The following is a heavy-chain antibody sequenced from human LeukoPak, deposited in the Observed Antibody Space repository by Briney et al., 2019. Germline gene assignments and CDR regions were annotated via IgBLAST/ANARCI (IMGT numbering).Heavy chain of an antibody. CDR3: ARVPYCSGGSCYSEREYYFDY. D-gene: IGHD2-15*01. J-gene: IGHJ4*02. V-gene: IGHV3-30-3*01. Sequence: GRSLRLSCAASGFTFSSYAMHWVRQAPGKGLEWVAVISYDGSNKYYADSVKGRFTISRDNAKNSLYLQMNSLRAEDTAVYYCARVPYCSGGSCYSEREYYFDYWGQGTLVTVSS. CDR2: ISYDGSNK. CDR1: GFTFSSYA.